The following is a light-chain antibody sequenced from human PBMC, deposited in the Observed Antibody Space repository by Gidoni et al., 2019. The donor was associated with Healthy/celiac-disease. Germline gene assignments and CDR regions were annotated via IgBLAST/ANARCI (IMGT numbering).Light chain of an antibody. CDR1: SLRSYY. V-gene: IGLV3-19*01. Sequence: SSELTQDPAVSVALGQTVRITCQGDSLRSYYASWYQQKPGQAPVLVIYGKNNRPSGIPDRFSGSSSGNTASVTITGAQAEDEADYYCNSRDSSGNHLGVFGTGTKVTVL. J-gene: IGLJ1*01. CDR2: GKN. CDR3: NSRDSSGNHLGV.